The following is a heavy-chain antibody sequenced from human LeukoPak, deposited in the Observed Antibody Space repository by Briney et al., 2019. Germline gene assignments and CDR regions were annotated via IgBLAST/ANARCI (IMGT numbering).Heavy chain of an antibody. CDR2: IYYSGST. J-gene: IGHJ6*03. CDR3: ARHPLNYYYYMDV. CDR1: GGSISSSSYY. Sequence: PSETLSLTCTVSGGSISSSSYYWGWIRQPPGKGLEWIGSIYYSGSTYYNPSAESRVTISVDTSKNQFSLKLSSVTAADTAVYYCARHPLNYYYYMDVWGKGTTVTVSS. V-gene: IGHV4-39*01.